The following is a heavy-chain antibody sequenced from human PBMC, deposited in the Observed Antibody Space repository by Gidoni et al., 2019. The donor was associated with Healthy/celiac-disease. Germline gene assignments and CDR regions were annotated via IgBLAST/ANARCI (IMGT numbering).Heavy chain of an antibody. CDR1: GFPSSRYG. CDR3: AKASPDFWSGYEIDY. CDR2: ISYDGSNK. D-gene: IGHD3-3*01. J-gene: IGHJ4*02. V-gene: IGHV3-30*18. Sequence: VQLVESGGGVVQPGRSLRLSCAASGFPSSRYGMHWVRQAPGKGLEWVAVISYDGSNKYYADSVKGRFTISRDNSKNTLYLQMNSLRAEDTAVYYCAKASPDFWSGYEIDYWGQGTLVTVSS.